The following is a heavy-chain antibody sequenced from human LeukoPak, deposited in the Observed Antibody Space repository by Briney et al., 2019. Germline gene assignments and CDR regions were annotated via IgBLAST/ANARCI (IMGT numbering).Heavy chain of an antibody. CDR3: VKSPSDGLDV. CDR1: GFTFSTYP. J-gene: IGHJ6*02. CDR2: IFANGDIT. Sequence: GGSLRLSCSASGFTFSTYPMHWVRQAPGKGLEYVSTIFANGDITSYAASVKGRLTTSRDNSKNTLYLQMSSLRPEDTAVYYCVKSPSDGLDVWGQGATVTVSS. V-gene: IGHV3-64D*09.